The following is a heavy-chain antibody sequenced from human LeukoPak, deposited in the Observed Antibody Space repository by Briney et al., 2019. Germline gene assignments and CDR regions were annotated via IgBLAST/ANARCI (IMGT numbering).Heavy chain of an antibody. CDR3: ARSAQQLVNNWFDP. D-gene: IGHD6-13*01. CDR1: GASISSTNYY. J-gene: IGHJ5*02. CDR2: IYYSGST. Sequence: SETLSLTCAVSGASISSTNYYWGWLRQPPGKGLEWIATIYYSGSTYYNPSLKSRVTISIDTSKNQFSLKLSSVTAADTAVYYCARSAQQLVNNWFDPWGQGTLVTVSS. V-gene: IGHV4-39*07.